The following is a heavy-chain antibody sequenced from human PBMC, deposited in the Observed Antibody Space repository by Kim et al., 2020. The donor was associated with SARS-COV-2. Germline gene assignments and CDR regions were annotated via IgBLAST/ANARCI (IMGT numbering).Heavy chain of an antibody. J-gene: IGHJ4*02. CDR3: ASVSGWYTFDY. D-gene: IGHD6-19*01. CDR2: INSDGSST. CDR1: GFTFSSYW. V-gene: IGHV3-74*01. Sequence: GGYLRLSCAASGFTFSSYWMHWVRQAPGKGLVWVSRINSDGSSTSYADSVKGRFTISRDNAKNTLYLQMNSLRAEDTAVYYCASVSGWYTFDYWGQGTLVTVSS.